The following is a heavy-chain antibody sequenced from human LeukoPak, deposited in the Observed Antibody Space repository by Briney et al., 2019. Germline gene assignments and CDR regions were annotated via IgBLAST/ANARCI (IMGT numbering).Heavy chain of an antibody. CDR1: GFTFSSYS. CDR3: ARDAPVGATDFDY. J-gene: IGHJ4*02. Sequence: PGWALRLSCGASGFTFSSYSMNWVRQAPGRGLEWVSSISSSSSYIYYADSVKGRFTISRDNAKNSLYLQMNSLRAEDTAVYYCARDAPVGATDFDYWGQGTLVTVSS. D-gene: IGHD1-26*01. V-gene: IGHV3-21*01. CDR2: ISSSSSYI.